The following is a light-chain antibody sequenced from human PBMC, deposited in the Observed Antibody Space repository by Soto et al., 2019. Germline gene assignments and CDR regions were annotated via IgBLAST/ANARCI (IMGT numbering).Light chain of an antibody. V-gene: IGLV2-14*01. CDR3: SSFASTYTLL. CDR2: EVT. CDR1: SSDIGVFNY. Sequence: QSALTQPASVSGSPGQSITISCTGSSSDIGVFNYVSWYQQTPGNAPKIIIFEVTNRPSGVSNRFSGSKSGNTASLTISGLQAEEEADYYCSSFASTYTLLFGGGTQLTVL. J-gene: IGLJ2*01.